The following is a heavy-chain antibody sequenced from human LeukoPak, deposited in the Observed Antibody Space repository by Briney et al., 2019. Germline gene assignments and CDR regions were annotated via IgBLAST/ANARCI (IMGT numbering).Heavy chain of an antibody. Sequence: ASVKVSCKASGGTFSSYAISWVRQAPGHGLEWMGGIIPIFGTANYAQKFQGRVTITADESTSTAYMELSSLRSEDTAVYYCASRSIAVAANWFDPWGQGTLVTVSS. CDR2: IIPIFGTA. D-gene: IGHD6-19*01. CDR3: ASRSIAVAANWFDP. J-gene: IGHJ5*02. CDR1: GGTFSSYA. V-gene: IGHV1-69*01.